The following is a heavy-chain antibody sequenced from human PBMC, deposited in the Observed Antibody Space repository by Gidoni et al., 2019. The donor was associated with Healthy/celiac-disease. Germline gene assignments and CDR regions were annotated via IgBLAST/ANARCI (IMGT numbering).Heavy chain of an antibody. D-gene: IGHD3-22*01. V-gene: IGHV3-23*01. CDR1: GFTVSSYA. CDR2: ISGSGGST. CDR3: AKGPLGGGYEYYYYYGMDV. Sequence: EEQLLESGGGLLQPWASLLLSCAAFGFTVSSYAMSWVRQAPGKGLEWVSAISGSGGSTYYADSVKGRFTISRDNSKNTLYLQMNSLRAEDTAVYYCAKGPLGGGYEYYYYYGMDVWGQGTTVTVSS. J-gene: IGHJ6*02.